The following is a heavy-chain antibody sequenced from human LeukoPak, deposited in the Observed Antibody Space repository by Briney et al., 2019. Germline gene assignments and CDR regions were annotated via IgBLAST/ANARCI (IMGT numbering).Heavy chain of an antibody. V-gene: IGHV3-11*04. D-gene: IGHD1-26*01. Sequence: GGSLRLSCEASGFSFSNYFMSWIRQAPGKGLEWVSYITNSGRSTNYADAAKGRFTISRDNAKKSIYLEMTDLRAEDTGVYYCAREASGNYHVFDSWGQGTLVTVSS. J-gene: IGHJ4*02. CDR3: AREASGNYHVFDS. CDR1: GFSFSNYF. CDR2: ITNSGRST.